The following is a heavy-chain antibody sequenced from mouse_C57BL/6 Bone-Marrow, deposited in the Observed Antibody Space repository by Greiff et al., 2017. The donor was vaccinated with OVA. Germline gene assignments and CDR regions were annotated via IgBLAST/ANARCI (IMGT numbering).Heavy chain of an antibody. V-gene: IGHV1-55*01. D-gene: IGHD4-1*01. CDR2: NYPCSGST. CDR3: ARRNWAYFDY. Sequence: QVQLQQPGAELVKPGASGKRAWKASGYTFTSYWITWVKQSPVQGVESIVYNYPCSGSTNYNEKFKSKATLTVDTSSSTAYMQLSSLTSEDSAVYYCARRNWAYFDYWGQGTTLTVSS. CDR1: GYTFTSYW. J-gene: IGHJ2*01.